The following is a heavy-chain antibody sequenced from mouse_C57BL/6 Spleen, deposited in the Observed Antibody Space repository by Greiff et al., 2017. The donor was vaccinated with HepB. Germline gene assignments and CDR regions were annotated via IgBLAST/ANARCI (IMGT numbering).Heavy chain of an antibody. J-gene: IGHJ4*01. CDR2: IYPGDGDT. Sequence: VQLQESGAELVKPGASVKISCKASGYAFSSYWMNWVKQRPGKGLEWIGRIYPGDGDTNYNGKFKGKATLTADKSSSTAYMQLSSLTSEDSAVYFCARGGLYYAMDYWGQGTSVTVSS. CDR3: ARGGLYYAMDY. V-gene: IGHV1-80*01. CDR1: GYAFSSYW.